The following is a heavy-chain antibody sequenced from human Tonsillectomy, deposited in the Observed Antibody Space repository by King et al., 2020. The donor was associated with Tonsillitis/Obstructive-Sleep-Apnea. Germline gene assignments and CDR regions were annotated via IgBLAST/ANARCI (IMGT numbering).Heavy chain of an antibody. CDR3: ATRIRRFLEWPLDY. CDR2: IYYSGST. Sequence: HLQLQESGPGLVKPSETLSLTCTVSGGSISSSLYYWGWIRQPPGKGLEWIGSIYYSGSTYYNPSLKSRVTISVDTSKNQFSLKLSSVTAADTAVYYCATRIRRFLEWPLDYWGQGTLVTVSS. D-gene: IGHD3-3*01. J-gene: IGHJ4*02. V-gene: IGHV4-39*01. CDR1: GGSISSSLYY.